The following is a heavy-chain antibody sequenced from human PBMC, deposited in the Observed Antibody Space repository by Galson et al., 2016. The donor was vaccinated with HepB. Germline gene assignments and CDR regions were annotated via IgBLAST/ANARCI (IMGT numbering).Heavy chain of an antibody. CDR1: GYTFTKYA. D-gene: IGHD5-18*01. CDR2: INTNTGNP. J-gene: IGHJ6*02. Sequence: SVKVSCKASGYTFTKYAMNWVRQAPGQGLEWMGWINTNTGNPTYAQGFTGRFVFSLDTSVSTAYLQIRSLKAEDTAVYYCARENEADTAMFSDYYYAMDVWGQGTTVSVSS. V-gene: IGHV7-4-1*02. CDR3: ARENEADTAMFSDYYYAMDV.